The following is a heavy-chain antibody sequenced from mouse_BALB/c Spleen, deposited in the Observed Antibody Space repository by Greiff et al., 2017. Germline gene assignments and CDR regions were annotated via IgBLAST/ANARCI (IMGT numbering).Heavy chain of an antibody. CDR3: ASYQGAY. V-gene: IGHV5-9-4*01. Sequence: EVHLVESGGGLVKPGGSLKLSCAASGFTFSSYAMSWVRQSPEKRLEWVAEISSGGSYTYYPDTVTGRFTISRDNAKNTLYLEMSSLRSEDTAMYYCASYQGAYWGQGTLVTVSA. CDR1: GFTFSSYA. CDR2: ISSGGSYT. J-gene: IGHJ3*01.